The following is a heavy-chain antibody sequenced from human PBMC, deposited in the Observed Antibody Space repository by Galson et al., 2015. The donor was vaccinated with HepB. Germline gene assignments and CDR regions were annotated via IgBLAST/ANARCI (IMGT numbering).Heavy chain of an antibody. CDR2: INSDGSST. D-gene: IGHD1-26*01. V-gene: IGHV3-74*01. J-gene: IGHJ4*02. CDR3: ARVFYGVGAYYFDY. Sequence: SLRLSCAASGFTFSSYWMHWVRQAPGKGLVWVSRINSDGSSTSYADSVKGRFTISRDNAKNTLYLQMNSLRAEDTAVYYCARVFYGVGAYYFDYWGQGTLVTVSS. CDR1: GFTFSSYW.